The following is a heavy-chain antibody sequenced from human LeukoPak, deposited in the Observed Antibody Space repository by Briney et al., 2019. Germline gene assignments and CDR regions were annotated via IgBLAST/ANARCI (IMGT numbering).Heavy chain of an antibody. D-gene: IGHD5-24*01. CDR2: IIPILGIA. Sequence: SVKVSCKASGGTFSSYAISWVRQAPGQGLEWMGRIIPILGIANYAQKFQGRVTITADKSTSTAYMELSSLRSEDTAVYYCARRLVEMATIGLYYYYGMDVWGQGTTVTVPS. V-gene: IGHV1-69*04. J-gene: IGHJ6*02. CDR1: GGTFSSYA. CDR3: ARRLVEMATIGLYYYYGMDV.